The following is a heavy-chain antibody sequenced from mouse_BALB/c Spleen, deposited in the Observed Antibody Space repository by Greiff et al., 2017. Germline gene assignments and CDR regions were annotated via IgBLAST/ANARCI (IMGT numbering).Heavy chain of an antibody. Sequence: VQLQQSGPELVNPVASVKISCKASGYSFTGYYIHWVKQGPRKSLEWIGYISCYNRATSYNQKFKGKAIFTVDKSSSTAYMQLSSPTSEDSAVYYCARSYYDYDRGNYFDYWGQGTTLTVSS. J-gene: IGHJ2*01. CDR1: GYSFTGYY. V-gene: IGHV1-31*01. CDR2: ISCYNRAT. CDR3: ARSYYDYDRGNYFDY. D-gene: IGHD2-4*01.